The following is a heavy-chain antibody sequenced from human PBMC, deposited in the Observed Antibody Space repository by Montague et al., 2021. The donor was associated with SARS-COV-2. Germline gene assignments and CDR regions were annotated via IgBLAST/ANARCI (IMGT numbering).Heavy chain of an antibody. V-gene: IGHV3-23*03. CDR1: GFTFPKYA. CDR2: IEHGHRTI. D-gene: IGHD2-2*01. J-gene: IGHJ4*02. CDR3: ARHRIVPGGFDY. Sequence: SLRLSCAASGFTFPKYAMSWVRQTPGKGLEWVAVIEHGHRTIWHADSVKGRFTISRDIPKNTLYLQMNSLTAEDTAVYYCARHRIVPGGFDYWGQGTLVTVSS.